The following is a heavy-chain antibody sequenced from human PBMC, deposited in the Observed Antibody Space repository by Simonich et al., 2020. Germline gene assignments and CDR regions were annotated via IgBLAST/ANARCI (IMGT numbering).Heavy chain of an antibody. V-gene: IGHV4-38-2*01. CDR1: GYSISSGYY. D-gene: IGHD6-13*01. J-gene: IGHJ6*02. CDR3: ARVGYSNYYYYGMDV. CDR2: IYHRGST. Sequence: QVQLQESGPGLVKPSETLSLTCAVSGYSISSGYYWGWIRQPPGKGLGWIGSIYHRGSTYYTPSLKSRVTISVDTSKNQFSLKLSSVTAADTAVYYCARVGYSNYYYYGMDVWGQGTTVTVSS.